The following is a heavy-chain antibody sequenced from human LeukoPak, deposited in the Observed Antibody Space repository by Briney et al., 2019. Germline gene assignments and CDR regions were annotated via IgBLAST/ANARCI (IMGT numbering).Heavy chain of an antibody. D-gene: IGHD3-22*01. V-gene: IGHV5-51*01. J-gene: IGHJ4*02. CDR2: IYPGDSAT. Sequence: GESLKISGKGAGSCISSYWIRVVRQMPGKGLEWMGIIYPGDSATRYSPSFQGQVTISADKSISTAYLQWSSLKASDTAMYYDPTDAYYYDISGYYPDYWGQGTLVTVSS. CDR3: PTDAYYYDISGYYPDY. CDR1: GSCISSYW.